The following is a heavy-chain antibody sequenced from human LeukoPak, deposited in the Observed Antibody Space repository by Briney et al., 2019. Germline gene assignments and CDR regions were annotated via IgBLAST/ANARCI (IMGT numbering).Heavy chain of an antibody. J-gene: IGHJ3*02. V-gene: IGHV1-24*01. CDR2: FDPEDGET. D-gene: IGHD3-3*01. CDR1: GYTLTELS. CDR3: ATRYAVLRFLEWFNDAFDI. Sequence: ASVKVSCKVSGYTLTELSMHWVRQAPGKGLEWMGGFDPEDGETIYAQKFQGRVTMTEDTSTDTAYMELSSLRSEDTAVYYCATRYAVLRFLEWFNDAFDIWGQGTMVTVSS.